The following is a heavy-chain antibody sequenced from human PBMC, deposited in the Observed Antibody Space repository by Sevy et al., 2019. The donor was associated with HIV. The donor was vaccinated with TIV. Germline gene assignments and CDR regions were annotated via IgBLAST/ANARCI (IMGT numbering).Heavy chain of an antibody. J-gene: IGHJ6*02. CDR2: MNPNSGNT. D-gene: IGHD2-2*01. CDR3: ARFLSTSYYYYYAMDV. Sequence: ASVKVSCRASGYTFTSYDINWVRQATGQGLGWMGWMNPNSGNTGYAQKFQGRVTMTRNTSISTAYMELSSLRSEDTAVYYCARFLSTSYYYYYAMDVWGQGTTVTVSS. V-gene: IGHV1-8*01. CDR1: GYTFTSYD.